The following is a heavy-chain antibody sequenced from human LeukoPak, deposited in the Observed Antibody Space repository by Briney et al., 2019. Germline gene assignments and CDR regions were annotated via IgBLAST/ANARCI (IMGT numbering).Heavy chain of an antibody. CDR3: STETFD. Sequence: GGSLRLSCAASGFTLSNAWMSWFRQAPGKGLEWIARTKSTTDGGTTDSAARVKGRFTISRDDSENTLYLHMNSLETEDTAVYYCSTETFDWGQGTLVIVSS. V-gene: IGHV3-15*01. CDR1: GFTLSNAW. CDR2: TKSTTDGGTT. D-gene: IGHD3-3*02. J-gene: IGHJ4*02.